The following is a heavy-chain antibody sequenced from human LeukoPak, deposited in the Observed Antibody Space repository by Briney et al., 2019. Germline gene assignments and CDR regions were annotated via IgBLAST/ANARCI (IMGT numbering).Heavy chain of an antibody. CDR2: TSAYNRNT. D-gene: IGHD3-3*01. J-gene: IGHJ4*02. CDR3: ARDKGSIFGVVISD. Sequence: ASVTVSCKASGYTFTSYGLRWLRQPPAQAPACLAPTSAYNRNTNYPQKLQGRVTMTRDTSTSTAYMELRSLRSDDTAVYYCARDKGSIFGVVISDWGQGTLVTVSS. CDR1: GYTFTSYG. V-gene: IGHV1-18*01.